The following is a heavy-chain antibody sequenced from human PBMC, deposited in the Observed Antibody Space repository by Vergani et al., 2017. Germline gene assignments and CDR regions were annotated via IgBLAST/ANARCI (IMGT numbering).Heavy chain of an antibody. CDR2: FDPEDGET. V-gene: IGHV1-24*01. J-gene: IGHJ6*03. CDR3: ATSLQVVGWSTVIPTWDDYDMDV. D-gene: IGHD4-11*01. Sequence: QVQLVQSGAEVKKPGASVKVSCKVSGYTLTELSMHWVRQAPGKGLEWMGGFDPEDGETIYAQKFQGRVTMTEDTSTDTAYMELSSLRSEDTAVYYCATSLQVVGWSTVIPTWDDYDMDVWGKGTTVTVSS. CDR1: GYTLTELS.